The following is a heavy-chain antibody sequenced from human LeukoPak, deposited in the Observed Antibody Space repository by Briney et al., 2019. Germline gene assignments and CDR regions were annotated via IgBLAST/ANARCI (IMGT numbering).Heavy chain of an antibody. CDR1: GGSFSGYY. J-gene: IGHJ6*03. CDR3: ARGPPRYDFWSGYFYYYYYMDV. Sequence: SETLSLTCAVYGGSFSGYYWSWIRQPPGKGLEWIGEINHSGSTNYNPSLKSRVTISVDTSKNQFSLKLSSVTAADTAVYYCARGPPRYDFWSGYFYYYYYMDVWGKGTTVTVSS. D-gene: IGHD3-3*01. V-gene: IGHV4-34*01. CDR2: INHSGST.